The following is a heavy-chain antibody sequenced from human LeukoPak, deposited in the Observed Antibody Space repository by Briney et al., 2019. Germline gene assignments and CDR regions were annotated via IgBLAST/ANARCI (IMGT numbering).Heavy chain of an antibody. CDR3: ARGTTVTTIYYFDY. Sequence: ASVKVSCKASGYTFTTYGISWVRQAPGQGLEWMGWISGYNGNTNYAQKFQGRITMTTETSTSTAYMELRSLRSDDTAVYYCARGTTVTTIYYFDYWGQGTLVTVSS. J-gene: IGHJ4*02. D-gene: IGHD4-17*01. V-gene: IGHV1-18*01. CDR1: GYTFTTYG. CDR2: ISGYNGNT.